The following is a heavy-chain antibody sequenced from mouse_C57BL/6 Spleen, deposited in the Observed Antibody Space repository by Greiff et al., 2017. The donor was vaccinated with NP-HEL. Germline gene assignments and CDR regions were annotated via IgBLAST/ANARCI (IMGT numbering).Heavy chain of an antibody. CDR1: GYSFTSYY. J-gene: IGHJ2*01. V-gene: IGHV1-66*01. D-gene: IGHD2-5*01. CDR3: ARGSNYEDY. Sequence: QVQLKESGPELVKLGASVKISCKASGYSFTSYYIHWVKQRPGQGLARIGWIYPGSGNTKYNEKFKGKATLTADTSSSTAYMQLSSLTSEDSAVYYCARGSNYEDYWGQGTTLTVSS. CDR2: IYPGSGNT.